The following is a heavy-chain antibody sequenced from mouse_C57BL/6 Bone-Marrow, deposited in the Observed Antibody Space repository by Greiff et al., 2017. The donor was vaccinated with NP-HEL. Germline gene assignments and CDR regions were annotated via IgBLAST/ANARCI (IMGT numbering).Heavy chain of an antibody. CDR1: GYSFTSYY. CDR3: ARSRQTAVETFWYFDV. CDR2: IYPGSGNT. D-gene: IGHD1-1*01. J-gene: IGHJ1*03. Sequence: QVQLQQSGPELVKPGASVKISCKASGYSFTSYYIHWVKQRPGQGLEWIGWIYPGSGNTKYNEKFKGKATLTADTSSSTAYMQLSSLTSEDSAVYYCARSRQTAVETFWYFDVWGTGTTVTVSS. V-gene: IGHV1-66*01.